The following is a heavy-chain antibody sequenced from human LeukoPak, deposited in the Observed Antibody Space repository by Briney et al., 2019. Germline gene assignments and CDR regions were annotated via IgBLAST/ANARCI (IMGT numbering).Heavy chain of an antibody. J-gene: IGHJ4*02. CDR1: GGSFSSYY. V-gene: IGHV4-34*01. Sequence: PSETLSLTCAVYGGSFSSYYWSWIRQPPGKGLEWIGEINHSRSTNYNPSIKSRVTISVDTSKNQFSLKLSSVTAADTAVYYCARGREMATMEEGNFDYWGQGTLVTVSS. CDR2: INHSRST. D-gene: IGHD5-24*01. CDR3: ARGREMATMEEGNFDY.